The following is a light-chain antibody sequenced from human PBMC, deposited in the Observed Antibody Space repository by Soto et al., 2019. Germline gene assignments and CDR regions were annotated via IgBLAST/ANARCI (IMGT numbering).Light chain of an antibody. CDR1: RSVDSH. CDR3: QQYGSSSRIT. V-gene: IGKV3-20*01. Sequence: EVVLTQSPATLSLSPGETATLSCRVSRSVDSHLAWYQHKPGQAPRLLIYGASSRATGIPDRFSGSGSGTDFTLTISRLEPEDFAVYYCQQYGSSSRITFGQGTRLEIK. CDR2: GAS. J-gene: IGKJ5*01.